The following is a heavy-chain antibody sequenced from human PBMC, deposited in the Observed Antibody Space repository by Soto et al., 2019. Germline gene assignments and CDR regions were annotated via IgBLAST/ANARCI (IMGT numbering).Heavy chain of an antibody. Sequence: QVQLVQSGAEVKKPGASVKVSCTASGYTFTHYAIHWVRHAPGQRLEWMGFINAGSGNTKYSQTFQGRLTFTKDTSARTAYMDPSSLRSEDTAIYYCARGLAAYGAWGQGTLVTVSS. J-gene: IGHJ5*02. D-gene: IGHD2-21*01. CDR1: GYTFTHYA. V-gene: IGHV1-3*01. CDR2: INAGSGNT. CDR3: ARGLAAYGA.